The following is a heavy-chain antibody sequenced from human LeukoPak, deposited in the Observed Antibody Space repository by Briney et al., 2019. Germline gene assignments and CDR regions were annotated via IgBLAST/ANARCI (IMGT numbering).Heavy chain of an antibody. J-gene: IGHJ4*02. D-gene: IGHD6-13*01. CDR3: AMTIAAAGPVSFDY. CDR2: FDPEDGET. V-gene: IGHV1-24*01. CDR1: GYTLTELS. Sequence: ASVKVSFKVSGYTLTELSMHWVRQAPGKGLGWMGGFDPEDGETIYAQKFQGRVTMTEDTSTDTAYMELSSLRSEDTAVYYCAMTIAAAGPVSFDYWGQGTLVTVSS.